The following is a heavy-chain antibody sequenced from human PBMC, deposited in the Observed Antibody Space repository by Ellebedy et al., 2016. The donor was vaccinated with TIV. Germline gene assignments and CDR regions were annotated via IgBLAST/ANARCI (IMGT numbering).Heavy chain of an antibody. V-gene: IGHV3-9*03. CDR2: ISWNGGSI. CDR3: AKDLSESEWELGFDY. Sequence: SLKISCAASGFTIDDYAMHWVRQAPGKGLEWVSGISWNGGSIGYADSVKGRFTISRDNAKNSLYLQMDSLRAEDMAVDYCAKDLSESEWELGFDYWGQGTLVTVSS. CDR1: GFTIDDYA. D-gene: IGHD1-26*01. J-gene: IGHJ4*02.